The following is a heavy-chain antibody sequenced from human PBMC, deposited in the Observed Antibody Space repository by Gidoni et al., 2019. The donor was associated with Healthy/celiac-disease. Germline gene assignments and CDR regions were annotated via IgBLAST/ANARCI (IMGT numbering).Heavy chain of an antibody. D-gene: IGHD2-8*01. CDR1: GFTCSCYW. V-gene: IGHV3-7*03. Sequence: EVQLVESGGGLVQPAGSLSLACAASGFTCSCYWMSWVRQAPGKGLEWVANIKQDGSEKYYVDSVKGRFTISRDNAKNSLYLQMNSLRAEDTAVYYCARTNKTTGSYYYYYGMDVWGQGTTVTVSS. CDR3: ARTNKTTGSYYYYYGMDV. CDR2: IKQDGSEK. J-gene: IGHJ6*02.